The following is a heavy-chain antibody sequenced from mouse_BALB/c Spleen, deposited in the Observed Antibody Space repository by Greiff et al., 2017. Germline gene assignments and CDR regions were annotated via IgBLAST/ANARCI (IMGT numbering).Heavy chain of an antibody. J-gene: IGHJ2*01. CDR2: IDPANGNT. D-gene: IGHD2-4*01. V-gene: IGHV14-3*02. CDR3: ASSTMITNLDY. Sequence: VQLQQSGAELVKPGASVQLSCTASGFNIKDTYMHWVKQRPEQGLEWIGRIDPANGNTKYDPKFQGKATITADTSSNTAYLQLSSLTSEDTAVYYCASSTMITNLDYWGQGTTLTVSS. CDR1: GFNIKDTY.